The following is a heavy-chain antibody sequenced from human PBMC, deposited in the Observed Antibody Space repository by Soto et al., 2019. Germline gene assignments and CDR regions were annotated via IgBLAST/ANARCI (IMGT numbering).Heavy chain of an antibody. CDR3: ARDADGTKFDWLSASSYGMDV. D-gene: IGHD3-9*01. CDR2: ISSSSSTI. Sequence: EVQLVESGGGLVQPGGSLRLSCAASGFTFSSYSMNWVRQAPGKGLEWVSYISSSSSTIYYADSVKGRFTISRDNAKNSLYLQMNSLRDEDPAVYYCARDADGTKFDWLSASSYGMDVWGQGTTVTVSS. CDR1: GFTFSSYS. V-gene: IGHV3-48*02. J-gene: IGHJ6*02.